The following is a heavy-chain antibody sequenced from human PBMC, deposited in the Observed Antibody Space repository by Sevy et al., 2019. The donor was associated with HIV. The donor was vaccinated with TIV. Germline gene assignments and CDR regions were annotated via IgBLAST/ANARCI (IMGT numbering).Heavy chain of an antibody. CDR3: ATGDSYSITMIVVVPSGFDY. D-gene: IGHD3-22*01. J-gene: IGHJ4*02. CDR1: GFTFDDYA. V-gene: IGHV3-9*01. Sequence: GGSLRFSCAASGFTFDDYAMHWVRQAPGKGLEWVSGISWNSGSIGYADSVKGRFTISRDNAKNSLYLQMNSLRAEDTALYYCATGDSYSITMIVVVPSGFDYWGQGTLVTVSS. CDR2: ISWNSGSI.